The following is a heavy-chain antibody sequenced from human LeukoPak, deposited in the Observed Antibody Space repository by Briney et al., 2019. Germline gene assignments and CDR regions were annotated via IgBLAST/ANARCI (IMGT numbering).Heavy chain of an antibody. CDR3: ARANISPRVPWYYHYVDV. Sequence: ASVKVSCKASGYTFTGYYMHWVRQAPGQGLGWMGWINPNSGGTNYAQKFQGRVTMTRDTSISTAYLQWSSLKASDTAIYYCARANISPRVPWYYHYVDVWGKGTTVTVSS. V-gene: IGHV1-2*02. CDR1: GYTFTGYY. J-gene: IGHJ6*03. CDR2: INPNSGGT. D-gene: IGHD2/OR15-2a*01.